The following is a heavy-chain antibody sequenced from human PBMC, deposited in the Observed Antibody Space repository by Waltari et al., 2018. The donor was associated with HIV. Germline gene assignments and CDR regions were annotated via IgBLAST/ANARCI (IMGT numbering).Heavy chain of an antibody. J-gene: IGHJ3*02. CDR3: AREDYSGYVGHAFDI. V-gene: IGHV3-21*02. CDR1: GFTLTSPLL. CDR2: ISRSSSFI. D-gene: IGHD5-12*01. Sequence: LVVSGGGLVKRGGPLVICCVACGFTLTSPLLRINWDRQASGKGLEWVASISRSSSFIYSADSVKGRFTISRDNVKNSLYLQMNSLRTEDTAVYYCAREDYSGYVGHAFDIWGQGTMVTVSS.